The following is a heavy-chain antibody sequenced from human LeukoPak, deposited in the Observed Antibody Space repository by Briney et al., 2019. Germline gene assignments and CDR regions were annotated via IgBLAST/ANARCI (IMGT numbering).Heavy chain of an antibody. J-gene: IGHJ4*02. CDR1: GFTFSTFA. CDR3: ARDRHKYNYDSGGYPPY. V-gene: IGHV3-21*01. CDR2: IFPSGGEI. Sequence: GGSLRLSCEASGFTFSTFAMIWVRQPPGKGLEWVSSIFPSGGEIHYADSVRGRFTISRDNAKNSLYLQMNTLRAEDTAVYYCARDRHKYNYDSGGYPPYWGQGTLVTVSS. D-gene: IGHD3-22*01.